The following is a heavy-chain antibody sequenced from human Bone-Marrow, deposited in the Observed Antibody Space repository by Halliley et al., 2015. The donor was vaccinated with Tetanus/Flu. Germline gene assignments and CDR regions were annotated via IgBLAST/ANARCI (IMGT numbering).Heavy chain of an antibody. Sequence: GKGLEWIGEVYHSGGPHSTPSPKSRVTISVDKSKTQFSLILNSVPAADAAVYYCVANGYYSLEYWGQGTLVTVFS. V-gene: IGHV4-4*02. D-gene: IGHD3-3*01. J-gene: IGHJ4*02. CDR3: VANGYYSLEY. CDR2: VYHSGGP.